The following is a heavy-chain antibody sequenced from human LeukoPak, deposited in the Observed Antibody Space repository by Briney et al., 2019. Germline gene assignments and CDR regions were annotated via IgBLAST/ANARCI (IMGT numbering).Heavy chain of an antibody. J-gene: IGHJ4*02. CDR2: ISSSGSTI. D-gene: IGHD3-10*01. V-gene: IGHV3-11*01. Sequence: PGGSLRLSCAASGFTFSDYYMSWIRQAPGKGLERVSYISSSGSTIYYADSVKGRFTISRDNAKNSLYLQMNSLRAEDTAVYYCARSITMVRGVFDYWGQGTLVTVSS. CDR3: ARSITMVRGVFDY. CDR1: GFTFSDYY.